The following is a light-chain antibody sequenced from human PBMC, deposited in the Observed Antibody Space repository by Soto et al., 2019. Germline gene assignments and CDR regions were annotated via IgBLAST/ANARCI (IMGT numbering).Light chain of an antibody. CDR1: SSNIGSNT. J-gene: IGLJ2*01. Sequence: QSVLTQPPSASGTPGQRVTISCSGSSSNIGSNTVNWYQQLPGTAPNLLIYNNNQQPSGVPDRFSGSRTGTSAALAISGVLSEDEDDYYCASWDDGRNGVVFGGGTKLTVL. V-gene: IGLV1-44*01. CDR3: ASWDDGRNGVV. CDR2: NNN.